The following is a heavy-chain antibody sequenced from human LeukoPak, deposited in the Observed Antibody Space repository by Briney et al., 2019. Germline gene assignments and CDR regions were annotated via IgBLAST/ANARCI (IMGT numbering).Heavy chain of an antibody. V-gene: IGHV3-74*01. CDR3: VSFYETY. J-gene: IGHJ4*02. Sequence: GGSLRLSCAASGNYWMHWVRQAPEKGLVWVSHINSDGSWTSYADSVKGRFTISKDNAKNTVYLQMNSLRAEDTAVYYCVSFYETYWGRGTLVTVSS. CDR2: INSDGSWT. CDR1: GNYW. D-gene: IGHD2/OR15-2a*01.